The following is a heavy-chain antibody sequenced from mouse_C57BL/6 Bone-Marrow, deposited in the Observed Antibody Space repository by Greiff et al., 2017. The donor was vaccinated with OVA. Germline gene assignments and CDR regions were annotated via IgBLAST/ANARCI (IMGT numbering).Heavy chain of an antibody. CDR2: ISSGGDYI. CDR1: GFPFSSYA. CDR3: TRDRLGMDY. J-gene: IGHJ4*01. Sequence: EVQVVESGEGLVKPGGSLKLSCEASGFPFSSYAMSLVRQTPEKRLEWVAYISSGGDYIDYADTVKGRFTISIDNARNTLYLEISSLKSEDTAMYYCTRDRLGMDYWGQGTSVTVSS. V-gene: IGHV5-9-1*02.